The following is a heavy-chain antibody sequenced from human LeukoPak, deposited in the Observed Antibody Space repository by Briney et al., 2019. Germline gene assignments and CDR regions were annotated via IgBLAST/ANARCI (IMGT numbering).Heavy chain of an antibody. CDR3: ATKQWLAPPPDS. J-gene: IGHJ4*02. D-gene: IGHD6-19*01. CDR1: GFTFSKYW. CDR2: INTDGTVT. V-gene: IGHV3-74*01. Sequence: PGESLKISCAASGFTFSKYWMLWVRQAPGKGLESVSRINTDGTVTTYADSVKGRFTVSRDNADNTMFLQMNSVRDEDTAVHYCATKQWLAPPPDSWGQGTPVTVSS.